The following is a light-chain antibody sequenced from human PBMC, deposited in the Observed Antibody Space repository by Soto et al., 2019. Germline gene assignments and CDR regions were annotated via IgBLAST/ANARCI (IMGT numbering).Light chain of an antibody. J-gene: IGLJ1*01. CDR1: TSDVGAYNF. CDR2: EVS. Sequence: QCLRTQPASVSGSPGQSITISCTGTTSDVGAYNFVSWYQQHPGKAPKLMISEVSDRPSGVSNRFSGSKSGNTASLTISGLQAEDEADYYCRSYTTSTTYVFGTGTKVTVL. CDR3: RSYTTSTTYV. V-gene: IGLV2-14*01.